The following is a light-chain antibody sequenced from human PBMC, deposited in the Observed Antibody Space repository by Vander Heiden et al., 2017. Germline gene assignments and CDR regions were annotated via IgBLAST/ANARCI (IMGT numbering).Light chain of an antibody. J-gene: IGLJ2*01. CDR1: SSNIGSNY. CDR2: SNN. Sequence: QSVLTQPPSASGTPGQRVPIPCSGSSSNIGSNYVYWYQQLPGTAPKRLIVSNNQRPSGVPDRFAGSKSGTYDSLAISGLRSEDEAEDDCAEWDDSLSGRVFGGGTKLTVL. V-gene: IGLV1-47*02. CDR3: AEWDDSLSGRV.